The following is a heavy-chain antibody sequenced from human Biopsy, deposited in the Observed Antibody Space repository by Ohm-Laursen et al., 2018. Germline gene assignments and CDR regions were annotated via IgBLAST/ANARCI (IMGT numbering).Heavy chain of an antibody. CDR3: ARRVSGSGRVDP. D-gene: IGHD3-10*01. Sequence: SDTLSLTCTVSGDSISSDIYYWVWIRQPPGKGLEWIGNIYNSESTSTYYNLSLKGRVSMSVDTSHNQFSLKLTSVTAADTAVYFCARRVSGSGRVDPWGQGTLVTVSS. J-gene: IGHJ5*02. CDR1: GDSISSDIYY. CDR2: IYNSESTST. V-gene: IGHV4-39*01.